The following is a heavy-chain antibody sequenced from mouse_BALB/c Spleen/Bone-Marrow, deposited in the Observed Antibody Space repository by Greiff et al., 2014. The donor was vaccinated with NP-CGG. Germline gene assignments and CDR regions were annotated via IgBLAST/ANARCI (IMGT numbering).Heavy chain of an antibody. CDR2: ISYDGSN. CDR3: ASGYDFFDY. J-gene: IGHJ2*01. CDR1: GYSITSGYY. Sequence: DVHLVESGPGLVKPSQSLSLTCSVTGYSITSGYYWNWIRQFPGDKLEWMGYISYDGSNNYNPSLKNRISITRDTSKNQFFLKLNSVTTEDTATYYCASGYDFFDYWGQGTTLTVSS. V-gene: IGHV3-6*02. D-gene: IGHD2-2*01.